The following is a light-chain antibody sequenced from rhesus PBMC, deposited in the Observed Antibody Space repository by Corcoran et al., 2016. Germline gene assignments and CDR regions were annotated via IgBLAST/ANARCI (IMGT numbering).Light chain of an antibody. V-gene: IGKV1-66*01. CDR3: QQYNNSPPT. CDR2: DAS. CDR1: QDIHKY. Sequence: DIQMTQSPSSLSASVGDRVTITRRASQDIHKYLSWYQPKPGKAPKPLIYDASRLETGVPSRFNGRRSGTDYTLTISTMQPEDIATYYCQQYNNSPPTFGGGTKVEIK. J-gene: IGKJ4*01.